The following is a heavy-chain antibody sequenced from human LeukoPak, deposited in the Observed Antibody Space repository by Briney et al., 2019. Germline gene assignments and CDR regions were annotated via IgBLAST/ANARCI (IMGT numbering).Heavy chain of an antibody. D-gene: IGHD3-3*01. Sequence: SETLSLTCTVSGYSISSGYYWGWIRQPPGKGLEWIGSTYHSGSTYYNPSLKSRVTISVDTSKNQFSLKLSSVTAADTAVYYCARDYDFWSGYPFDPWGQGTLVTVSS. CDR3: ARDYDFWSGYPFDP. CDR2: TYHSGST. J-gene: IGHJ5*02. V-gene: IGHV4-38-2*02. CDR1: GYSISSGYY.